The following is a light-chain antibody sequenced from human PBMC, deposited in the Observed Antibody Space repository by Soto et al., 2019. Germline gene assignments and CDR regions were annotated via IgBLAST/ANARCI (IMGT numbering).Light chain of an antibody. Sequence: SYELTQPLSVSVALGQTARIPCGGNNIESESVHWYQQKPGQAPVLVISRDSTRPSGIPERFSGSNSGNTATLTISRAQAGDEADYYCRVWDSSNVVFGGGTKLTVL. CDR3: RVWDSSNVV. J-gene: IGLJ3*02. V-gene: IGLV3-9*01. CDR2: RDS. CDR1: NIESES.